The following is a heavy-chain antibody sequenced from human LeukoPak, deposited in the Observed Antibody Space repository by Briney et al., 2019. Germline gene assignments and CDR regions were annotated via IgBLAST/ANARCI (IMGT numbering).Heavy chain of an antibody. Sequence: SETLSLTCTVSGGSISGYYWNWIRQPAGKGLEWVGRIYSSGSTNYNPPLKSRVTMSVDTSKNQFSLKLSSVTAADTAVYYCARESMVRGVTYFDYWGQGTLVTVSS. D-gene: IGHD3-10*01. V-gene: IGHV4-4*07. CDR3: ARESMVRGVTYFDY. CDR2: IYSSGST. CDR1: GGSISGYY. J-gene: IGHJ4*02.